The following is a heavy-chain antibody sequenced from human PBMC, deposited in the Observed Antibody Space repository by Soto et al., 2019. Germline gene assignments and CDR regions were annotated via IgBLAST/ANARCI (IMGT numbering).Heavy chain of an antibody. CDR2: IYCSGST. J-gene: IGHJ4*02. Sequence: SETLSLTCTVSGGSVSSGSYYWSWIRQPPGKGLEWIGYIYCSGSTNYNPSLKSRVTISVDTSKNQFSLKLSSVTAADTAVYYCAREIAEDGLDYWGQGTLVTVSS. D-gene: IGHD6-13*01. CDR1: GGSVSSGSYY. CDR3: AREIAEDGLDY. V-gene: IGHV4-61*01.